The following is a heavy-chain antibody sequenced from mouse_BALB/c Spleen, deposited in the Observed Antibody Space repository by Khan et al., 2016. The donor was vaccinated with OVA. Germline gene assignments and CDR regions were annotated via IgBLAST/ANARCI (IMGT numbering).Heavy chain of an antibody. Sequence: EVELVASGGGLVRPGGSLKLSCAASGFSFSSYSMSWVRQTPEKRLEWVATISSGGSYTYYPDSVKGRFTISSANAKNTLYLQMSSLKSEDTAMNDGTRHRGNEGGNLYLDNWGKGTTLTVS. D-gene: IGHD2-1*01. CDR1: GFSFSSYS. V-gene: IGHV5-6-4*01. CDR2: ISSGGSYT. CDR3: TRHRGNEGGNLYLDN. J-gene: IGHJ1*03.